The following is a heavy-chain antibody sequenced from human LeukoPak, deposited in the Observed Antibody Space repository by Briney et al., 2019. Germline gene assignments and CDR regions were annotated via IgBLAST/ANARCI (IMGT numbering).Heavy chain of an antibody. CDR1: GFTFSSYW. CDR2: IKEDGSEK. CDR3: ARANEDYYGSGTYSTSD. V-gene: IGHV3-7*01. Sequence: GGSLRLSCAASGFTFSSYWMSWVRQAPGEGLGWVANIKEDGSEKYYVDSVKGRFTISRDNAKNSLYRQMNSLRAEDTAVFYCARANEDYYGSGTYSTSDWGQGTLVTVSS. J-gene: IGHJ4*02. D-gene: IGHD3-10*01.